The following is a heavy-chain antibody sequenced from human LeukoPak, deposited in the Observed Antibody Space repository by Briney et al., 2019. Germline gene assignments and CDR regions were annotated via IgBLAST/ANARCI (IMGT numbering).Heavy chain of an antibody. CDR3: AKTMRLPGVYDY. J-gene: IGHJ4*02. Sequence: PSETLSLTCAVCGGSFSGYYWSWIRQPPGKGLEWIGEINHSGSTNYNPSLKSRVTISVDTSKNQFSLKLNSVTAADTAMYYCAKTMRLPGVYDYWGQGTLVTVSS. V-gene: IGHV4-34*01. CDR2: INHSGST. D-gene: IGHD6-6*01. CDR1: GGSFSGYY.